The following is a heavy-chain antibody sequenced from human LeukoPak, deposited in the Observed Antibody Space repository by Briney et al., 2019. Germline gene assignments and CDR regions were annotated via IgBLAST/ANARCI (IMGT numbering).Heavy chain of an antibody. J-gene: IGHJ4*02. CDR1: GGSISGGGYY. CDR3: ASLDIVATIDY. V-gene: IGHV4-31*03. D-gene: IGHD5-12*01. Sequence: SQTLSLTCTVSGGSISGGGYYWIWIRQHPGKGLEWIGYIYYSGSTYYNTSLKSRVTISVDTSKKQFSLKLSSVTAADTAVYYCASLDIVATIDYWGQGTLVTVSS. CDR2: IYYSGST.